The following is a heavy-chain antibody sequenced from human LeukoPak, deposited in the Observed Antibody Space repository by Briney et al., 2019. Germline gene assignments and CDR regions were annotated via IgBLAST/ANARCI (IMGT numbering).Heavy chain of an antibody. J-gene: IGHJ4*02. V-gene: IGHV5-51*01. CDR2: IYPGDSDT. CDR3: ARHDEPGSDY. Sequence: GGDLKISFKGSGYSFTSYWIGWVRPMPGKGVEWMGIIYPGDSDTRYSPSFQGQVTISADKSISTAYLQWSSLKAADTAMYYCARHDEPGSDYWGQGTLVTVSS. D-gene: IGHD3-10*01. CDR1: GYSFTSYW.